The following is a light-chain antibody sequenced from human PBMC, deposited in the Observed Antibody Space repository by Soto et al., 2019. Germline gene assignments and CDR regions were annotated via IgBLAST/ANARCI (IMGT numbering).Light chain of an antibody. CDR2: GTS. Sequence: EVVLTQSPGTLSLSPGERATLSCRASQSVSNTYVAWYQHIPGQTPRLLIYGTSSRATGIPDRFSGSGSGTDFTLTINRLEPEDFAVYYCQQYVSSPPTFGQGTKVDIK. CDR3: QQYVSSPPT. J-gene: IGKJ1*01. CDR1: QSVSNTY. V-gene: IGKV3-20*01.